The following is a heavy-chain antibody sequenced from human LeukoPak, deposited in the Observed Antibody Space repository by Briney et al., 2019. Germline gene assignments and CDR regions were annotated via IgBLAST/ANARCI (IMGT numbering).Heavy chain of an antibody. J-gene: IGHJ3*02. CDR1: GASIRSGDYY. D-gene: IGHD2-15*01. CDR2: IYDSGST. Sequence: SQTLSLTCTVSGASIRSGDYYWSWIRQPPGTGLEWIGYIYDSGSTYYNPSLKSRITISVDTSENRFSLKLGSVTATDTAVYYCARDCSGGSCYGAFDIWGQGTMVTVSS. V-gene: IGHV4-30-4*01. CDR3: ARDCSGGSCYGAFDI.